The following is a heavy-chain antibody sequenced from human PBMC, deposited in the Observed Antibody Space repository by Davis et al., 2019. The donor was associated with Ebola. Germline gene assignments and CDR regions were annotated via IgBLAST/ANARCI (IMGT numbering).Heavy chain of an antibody. V-gene: IGHV1-2*02. J-gene: IGHJ6*03. CDR1: GYTFTGYY. CDR3: ARESTAMVIYYYYMDV. CDR2: INPNSGGT. Sequence: ASVKVSCKASGYTFTGYYMHWVRQAPGQGLEWMGWINPNSGGTNYAQKFQGRVTMTRDTSISTAYMELSRLRSDDTAVYYCARESTAMVIYYYYMDVWGKGTTVTVSS. D-gene: IGHD5-18*01.